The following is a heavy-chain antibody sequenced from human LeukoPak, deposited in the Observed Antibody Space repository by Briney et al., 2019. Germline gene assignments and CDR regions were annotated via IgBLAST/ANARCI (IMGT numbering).Heavy chain of an antibody. CDR2: IYYSGST. J-gene: IGHJ4*02. D-gene: IGHD6-19*01. CDR3: ARHREWLVLSTGIDY. Sequence: PSETLSLTCTVSGGSISSYYWSWIRQPPGKGLEWIGYIYYSGSTNYNPSLKSRVTISVDTSKNQFSLKLSSVTAADTAVYYCARHREWLVLSTGIDYWGQGTLVTVSS. V-gene: IGHV4-59*08. CDR1: GGSISSYY.